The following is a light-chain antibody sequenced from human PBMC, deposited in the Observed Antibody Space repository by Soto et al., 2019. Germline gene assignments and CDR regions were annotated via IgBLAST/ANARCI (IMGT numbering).Light chain of an antibody. CDR1: QSVSSN. V-gene: IGKV3-11*01. CDR2: GAS. Sequence: ERVMTQSPATLSVSRGERAARCCRASQSVSSNLAWYQQKPGQAPRLLIYGASTRATGIPDRFSGSGSGTDFTLTISSLEPEDFAVYYCQQRSNWPRTFGQGTKVDIK. J-gene: IGKJ1*01. CDR3: QQRSNWPRT.